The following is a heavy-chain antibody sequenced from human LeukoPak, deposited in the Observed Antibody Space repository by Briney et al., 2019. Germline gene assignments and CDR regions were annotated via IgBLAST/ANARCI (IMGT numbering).Heavy chain of an antibody. D-gene: IGHD6-13*01. CDR2: IYYSGTT. CDR3: ARVGDSSSWYYGVDV. V-gene: IGHV4-59*01. Sequence: SETLSLTCTVSGGSISGDYWSWIRQPPGQGLEWIGYIYYSGTTNYNPSLKSRVTISVDTSKNQFSLKLSSVTAADTAVYYCARVGDSSSWYYGVDVWGQGTTVTVSS. CDR1: GGSISGDY. J-gene: IGHJ6*02.